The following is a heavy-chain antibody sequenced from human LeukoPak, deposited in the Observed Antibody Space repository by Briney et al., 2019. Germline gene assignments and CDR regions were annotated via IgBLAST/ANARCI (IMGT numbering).Heavy chain of an antibody. CDR1: GGSINSTSYY. CDR2: IYYSGSS. Sequence: SETLSLTCTVPGGSINSTSYYWGWLRQPPGKGLEWIATIYYSGSSYYNPSLKSRVSISIDPSKYHFSLRLTSVTAGDTAVYFCARHISMSRDIMNNYFKPWGQGALVTVSS. CDR3: ARHISMSRDIMNNYFKP. V-gene: IGHV4-39*01. D-gene: IGHD3-16*01. J-gene: IGHJ1*01.